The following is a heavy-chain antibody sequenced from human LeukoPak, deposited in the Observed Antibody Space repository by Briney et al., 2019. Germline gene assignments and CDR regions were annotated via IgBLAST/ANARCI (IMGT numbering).Heavy chain of an antibody. Sequence: PGGSLRLSCAASGFTFSTSWMHWVRQAPGKGLVWVSRIKTDGNTRDYADSVKGRFTISRDNAKNTLFLQMNSLRAEDTAIYYCVRDMGYYDKVWGQGNLVTVSS. CDR2: IKTDGNTR. J-gene: IGHJ4*02. V-gene: IGHV3-74*01. CDR3: VRDMGYYDKV. D-gene: IGHD3-22*01. CDR1: GFTFSTSW.